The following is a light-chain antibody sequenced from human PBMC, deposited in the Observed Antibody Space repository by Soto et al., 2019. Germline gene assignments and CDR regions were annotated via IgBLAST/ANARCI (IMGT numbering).Light chain of an antibody. CDR2: DVS. V-gene: IGLV2-14*01. J-gene: IGLJ2*01. CDR1: SSDVGGYNY. Sequence: QSALTQPASVSGSPGQSITISCTGTSSDVGGYNYVSWYQQHPGKAPKLMIYDVSNRPSGVSNRFSGSKSGNTASLTISGLQAEEEADYYCSSYTSSSHVVFGGGTKLTVL. CDR3: SSYTSSSHVV.